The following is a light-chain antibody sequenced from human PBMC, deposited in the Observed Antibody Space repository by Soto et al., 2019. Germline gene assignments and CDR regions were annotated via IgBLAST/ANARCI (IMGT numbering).Light chain of an antibody. J-gene: IGLJ7*01. CDR3: ATWDGSLPGEV. CDR2: DNN. CDR1: SSNIGNKY. V-gene: IGLV1-51*01. Sequence: QSVLTQAPSVSAAPGQKVTISCSGSSSNIGNKYVSWYQQLPGTAPKLLIYDNNKRHSAIPDRFYGSKSGTSGTLDITGLQTGDESDYYCATWDGSLPGEVFGGGTQLTVL.